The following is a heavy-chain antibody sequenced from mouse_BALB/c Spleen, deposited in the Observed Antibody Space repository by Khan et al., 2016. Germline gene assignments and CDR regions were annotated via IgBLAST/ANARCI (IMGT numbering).Heavy chain of an antibody. CDR1: EYTFRNYG. CDR3: AIYGSSAYFDS. J-gene: IGHJ2*01. D-gene: IGHD1-1*01. V-gene: IGHV9-3*02. CDR2: INTNTEES. Sequence: QIQLVQSGPELKKPGETVKISCKASEYTFRNYGINWVTQAPGKGLKWMGWINTNTEESTFAEEFKGRFAFSLETSASTAYLQINNLKNEDTATYFCAIYGSSAYFDSWGRGTTLTVSS.